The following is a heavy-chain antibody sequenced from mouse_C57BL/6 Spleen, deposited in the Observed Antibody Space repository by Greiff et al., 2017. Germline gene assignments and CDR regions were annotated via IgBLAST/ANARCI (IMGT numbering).Heavy chain of an antibody. V-gene: IGHV8-6*01. CDR2: IYWDDDK. CDR3: ARSGGYYDWYFDV. D-gene: IGHD2-3*01. J-gene: IGHJ1*03. CDR1: GFSLSTFGMG. Sequence: QVTLKVSGPGILQPSQTLSLTCSFSGFSLSTFGMGVSWIRQPSGKDLEWLAHIYWDDDKHYNPSLKSQLRISKDTSNNQVFLKITTVDTVDTATYYCARSGGYYDWYFDVGGTGTTVTVSS.